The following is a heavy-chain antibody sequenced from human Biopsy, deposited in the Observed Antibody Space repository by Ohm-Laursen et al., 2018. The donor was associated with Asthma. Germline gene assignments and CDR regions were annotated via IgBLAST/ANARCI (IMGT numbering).Heavy chain of an antibody. Sequence: SLRLSCAASGFMFRSFGMHWVRQAPGKGLEWVAVISYDGNHKFYEDSVKGRFTISRDNSKSTLSLQMDSLSAEDTAVYYCAKDFRGIAVAGDRGFDYWGQGTLVTVSS. CDR1: GFMFRSFG. CDR3: AKDFRGIAVAGDRGFDY. D-gene: IGHD6-19*01. J-gene: IGHJ4*02. V-gene: IGHV3-30*18. CDR2: ISYDGNHK.